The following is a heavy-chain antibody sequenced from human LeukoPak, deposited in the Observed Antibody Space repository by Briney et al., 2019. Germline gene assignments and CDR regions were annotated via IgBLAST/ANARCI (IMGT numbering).Heavy chain of an antibody. V-gene: IGHV3-74*01. D-gene: IGHD1-14*01. Sequence: GGSLRLSCAASGFTFSRYWMHWLRQAPGKGLVWVSRISTDGSSTTYADSVKGRFTISRDNGRNTLYLQMYSLRAEDTAVYYCASRLTSIPSGMDVWGQGTTVTVSS. CDR3: ASRLTSIPSGMDV. J-gene: IGHJ6*02. CDR1: GFTFSRYW. CDR2: ISTDGSST.